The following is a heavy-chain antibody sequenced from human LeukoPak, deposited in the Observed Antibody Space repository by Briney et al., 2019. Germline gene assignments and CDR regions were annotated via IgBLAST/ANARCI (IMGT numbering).Heavy chain of an antibody. V-gene: IGHV4-30-2*01. D-gene: IGHD3-3*01. CDR3: ARSSSVGPYDFWSGYLSGFDY. CDR1: GGSISSGGYS. J-gene: IGHJ4*02. Sequence: PSQTLSLTCAVSGGSISSGGYSWSWIRQPPGKGLEWIGYIYHSGGTYYNPSLKSRVTISVDRSKNQFSLKLSSVTAADTAVYYCARSSSVGPYDFWSGYLSGFDYWGQGTLVTVSS. CDR2: IYHSGGT.